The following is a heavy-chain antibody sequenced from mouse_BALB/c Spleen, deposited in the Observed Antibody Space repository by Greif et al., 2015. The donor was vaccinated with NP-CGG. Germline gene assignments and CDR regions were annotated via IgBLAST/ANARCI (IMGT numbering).Heavy chain of an antibody. D-gene: IGHD2-10*01. CDR2: ISSGGST. CDR3: ARDRPYYGNSWFAY. V-gene: IGHV5-6-5*01. Sequence: EVQGVESGGGLVKPGGSLKLSCAASGFTFSSYAMSWVRQTPEKRLEWVASISSGGSTYYPDSVKGRFTIPRDNAKNNLYLQMSSLKSEDTAMYYCARDRPYYGNSWFAYWGQGTLVTVSA. J-gene: IGHJ3*01. CDR1: GFTFSSYA.